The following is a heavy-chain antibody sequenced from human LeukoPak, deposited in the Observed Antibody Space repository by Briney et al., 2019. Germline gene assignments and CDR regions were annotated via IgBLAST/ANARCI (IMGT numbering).Heavy chain of an antibody. CDR2: ISYDGSNK. D-gene: IGHD3-22*01. CDR3: AKAPYYYDISVYYPSGGDYYGMDV. CDR1: GFTSSSFG. Sequence: GGSLRPSCAASGFTSSSFGMHWVRQAPGKGLEWVAVISYDGSNKYYADSVKGRFTISRDNSKNTVYLQMNSLSAEDTAVYYCAKAPYYYDISVYYPSGGDYYGMDVWGQGTTVTVSS. J-gene: IGHJ6*02. V-gene: IGHV3-30*18.